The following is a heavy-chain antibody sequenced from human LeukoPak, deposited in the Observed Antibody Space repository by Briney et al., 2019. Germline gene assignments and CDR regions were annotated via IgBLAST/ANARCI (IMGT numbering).Heavy chain of an antibody. CDR3: AKERQTGDYFTSDR. Sequence: GGSLRLSCAASGFTFSSYTMNWFRQAPGKGLEWVSAISGSGSNTYYAGPVKGRFTISRDNSKNTLYLQMNSLRGEDAAVYYCAKERQTGDYFTSDRWGQGTLVTVSS. J-gene: IGHJ5*02. CDR1: GFTFSSYT. CDR2: ISGSGSNT. D-gene: IGHD4-17*01. V-gene: IGHV3-23*01.